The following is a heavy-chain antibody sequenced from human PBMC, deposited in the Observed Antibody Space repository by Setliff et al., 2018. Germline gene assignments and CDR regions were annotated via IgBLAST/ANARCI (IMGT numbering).Heavy chain of an antibody. CDR2: IYTSGNT. Sequence: SETLSLTCTVSGNSISSDYWSWIRQPAGKGLEWIGRIYTSGNTNYNPTLKSRVTMSVDTSKKQFSLKLSSVTAADTAVYYCARGKSYYSYMDVWGKGTTVTVSS. V-gene: IGHV4-4*07. CDR1: GNSISSDY. J-gene: IGHJ6*03. CDR3: ARGKSYYSYMDV.